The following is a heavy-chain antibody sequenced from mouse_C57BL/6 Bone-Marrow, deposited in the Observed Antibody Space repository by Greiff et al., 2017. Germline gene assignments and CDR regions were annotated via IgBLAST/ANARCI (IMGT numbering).Heavy chain of an antibody. CDR2: IYPSDSET. CDR3: ANGTTVVARYAMDY. D-gene: IGHD1-1*01. V-gene: IGHV1-61*01. J-gene: IGHJ4*01. CDR1: GYTFTSYW. Sequence: QVQLQQPGAELVRPGSSVKLSCKASGYTFTSYWMDWVKQRPGQGLEWIGNIYPSDSETHYNQKFKDKATLTVDKSSSTAYMQLISLTSEDSAVYYFANGTTVVARYAMDYWGQGTSVTVSS.